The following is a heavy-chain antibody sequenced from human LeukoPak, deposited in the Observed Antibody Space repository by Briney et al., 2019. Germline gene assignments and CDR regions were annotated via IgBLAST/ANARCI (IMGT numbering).Heavy chain of an antibody. D-gene: IGHD6-6*01. Sequence: ASETLSLTCTVSGYSISSGYYWGWIRQPPGKGLEWIGSIYHSGSTYYNPSLKSRVTISVDTSKNQFSLRLSSVTAADTAVYYCARHTRGSSAAGNFDYWGQGTLVTVSS. CDR2: IYHSGST. V-gene: IGHV4-38-2*02. CDR3: ARHTRGSSAAGNFDY. J-gene: IGHJ4*02. CDR1: GYSISSGYY.